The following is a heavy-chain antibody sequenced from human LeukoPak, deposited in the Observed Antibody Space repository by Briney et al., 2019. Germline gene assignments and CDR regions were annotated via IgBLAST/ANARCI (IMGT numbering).Heavy chain of an antibody. Sequence: ASVKVSCKASGYTFTGYYMHWVRQAPGQGLEWMGWINPNSGGTNYAQKFQGRVTMTRDTSISTAYVELSSLRSEDTAVYYCARGQFSSGWYPYYFDYWGQGTLVTVSS. D-gene: IGHD6-19*01. CDR3: ARGQFSSGWYPYYFDY. J-gene: IGHJ4*02. CDR1: GYTFTGYY. CDR2: INPNSGGT. V-gene: IGHV1-2*02.